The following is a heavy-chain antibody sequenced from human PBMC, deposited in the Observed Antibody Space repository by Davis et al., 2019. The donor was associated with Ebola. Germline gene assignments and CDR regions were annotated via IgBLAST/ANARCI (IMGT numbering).Heavy chain of an antibody. CDR2: INANTGGT. D-gene: IGHD2-2*01. J-gene: IGHJ3*02. Sequence: ASVKVSCKASGYTFTAYYMHWVRQAPGQGLEWMGRINANTGGTNYAQNFQGRVTMTRDTTITTAYMKLNSLSSDDTALYYCARVSGPATIFPVGDAFDMWGQGTMVTVSS. V-gene: IGHV1-2*06. CDR1: GYTFTAYY. CDR3: ARVSGPATIFPVGDAFDM.